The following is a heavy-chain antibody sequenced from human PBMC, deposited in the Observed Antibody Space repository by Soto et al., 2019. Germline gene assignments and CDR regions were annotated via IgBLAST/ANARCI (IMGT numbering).Heavy chain of an antibody. D-gene: IGHD2-21*02. J-gene: IGHJ6*02. Sequence: LRLSCEVSGFTFSMYSMSWVRQSPGKGLEWVAKIPQDGVDGHYADSVKGRFIISRDNGKNSLHLQLNNLRAEDTAVYYCARDHLILPAHDFFYGSDVWGRGATVTVSS. CDR3: ARDHLILPAHDFFYGSDV. V-gene: IGHV3-7*03. CDR1: GFTFSMYS. CDR2: IPQDGVDG.